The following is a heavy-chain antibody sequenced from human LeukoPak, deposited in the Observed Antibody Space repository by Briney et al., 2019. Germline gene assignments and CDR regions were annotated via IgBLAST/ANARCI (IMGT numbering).Heavy chain of an antibody. D-gene: IGHD5-18*01. Sequence: GGSLRLSCAASGFTFSSYWMHWVRQAPGKGLVWVSRINSDGSSTSYADSVKGRFTISRDNAKNTLYLQMNSLRAEDTAVYYCARVPVDTAMGGDYWGQGTLVTVSS. J-gene: IGHJ4*02. V-gene: IGHV3-74*01. CDR1: GFTFSSYW. CDR2: INSDGSST. CDR3: ARVPVDTAMGGDY.